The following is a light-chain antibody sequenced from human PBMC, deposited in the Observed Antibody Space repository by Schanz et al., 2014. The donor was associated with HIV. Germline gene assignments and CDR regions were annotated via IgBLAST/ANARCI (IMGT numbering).Light chain of an antibody. CDR1: QSVSSSY. Sequence: IVLTQSPGTLSLSPGERATLSCRASQSVSSSYLAWYQQKPGQAPRLVINGASSRATGIPDRFSGSGSGTDFTLTISRLEPEDFAVYYCQQYGDSRWTFGQGTKVEIK. CDR2: GAS. J-gene: IGKJ1*01. V-gene: IGKV3-20*01. CDR3: QQYGDSRWT.